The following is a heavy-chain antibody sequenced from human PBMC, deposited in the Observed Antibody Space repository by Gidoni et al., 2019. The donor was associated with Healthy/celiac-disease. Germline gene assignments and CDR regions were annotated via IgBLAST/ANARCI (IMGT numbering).Heavy chain of an antibody. CDR3: ARDVCSGGSCSQRYFDY. V-gene: IGHV4-34*01. D-gene: IGHD2-15*01. Sequence: QVQLQPWGAGRLKPAETLSLTGAVYGGSFSGYYWSWIRQPPGKGLEWIGEINHSGSTNYNPSLKSRVTISVDTSKNQFSLKLSSVTAADTAVYYCARDVCSGGSCSQRYFDYWGQGTLVTVSS. CDR2: INHSGST. J-gene: IGHJ4*02. CDR1: GGSFSGYY.